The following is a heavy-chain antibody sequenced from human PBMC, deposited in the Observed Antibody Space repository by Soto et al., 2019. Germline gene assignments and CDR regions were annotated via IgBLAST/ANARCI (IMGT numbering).Heavy chain of an antibody. J-gene: IGHJ5*02. CDR2: ISAYNGNT. D-gene: IGHD1-7*01. CDR3: ARWVITGTTSWWFDP. CDR1: GYTFTSYG. V-gene: IGHV1-18*01. Sequence: ASVKVSCKASGYTFTSYGISWVRQAPGQGLEWMGWISAYNGNTNYAQKLQGRVTMTTDTSTSTAYMELRSLRSDDTAVYYCARWVITGTTSWWFDPWGQGTLVTVSS.